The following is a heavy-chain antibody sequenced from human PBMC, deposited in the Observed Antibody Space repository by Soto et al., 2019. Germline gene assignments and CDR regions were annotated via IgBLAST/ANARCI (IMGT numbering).Heavy chain of an antibody. D-gene: IGHD6-19*01. CDR3: AIFIAVAGYDYYYYGMDV. V-gene: IGHV5-10-1*01. CDR2: IDPSDSYT. J-gene: IGHJ6*02. CDR1: GYSFTSYW. Sequence: GESLKICCKVSGYSFTSYWISWVRQMPGKGLEWMGRIDPSDSYTNYSPSFQGHVTISADKSISTAYLQWSSLKASDTAVYYCAIFIAVAGYDYYYYGMDVWGQGTTVTVYS.